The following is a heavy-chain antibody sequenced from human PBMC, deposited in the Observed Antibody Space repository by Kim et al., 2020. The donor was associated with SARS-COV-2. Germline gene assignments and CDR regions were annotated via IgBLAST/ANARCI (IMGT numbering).Heavy chain of an antibody. CDR3: ARDSYDSSRYSLGFDF. J-gene: IGHJ4*02. Sequence: SVKGRITINPDTSKNEFSLQLNSVTPEDTSVYYCARDSYDSSRYSLGFDFWGQGTVVTVSS. V-gene: IGHV6-1*01. D-gene: IGHD3-22*01.